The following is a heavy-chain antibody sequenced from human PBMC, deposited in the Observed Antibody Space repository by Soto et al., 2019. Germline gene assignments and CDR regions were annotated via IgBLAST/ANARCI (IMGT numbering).Heavy chain of an antibody. J-gene: IGHJ4*02. CDR1: GFAFSSSF. V-gene: IGHV3-7*03. CDR3: ARYFRGSGRYFFDY. D-gene: IGHD6-19*01. CDR2: INQDGGGT. Sequence: GGSLRLSCVASGFAFSSSFMGWVRQAPGKGLEWVANINQDGGGTYYVDSVQGRFTISRDNAKDSLFLQLNSLRGEDTAVYYCARYFRGSGRYFFDYWGQGTLVTVSS.